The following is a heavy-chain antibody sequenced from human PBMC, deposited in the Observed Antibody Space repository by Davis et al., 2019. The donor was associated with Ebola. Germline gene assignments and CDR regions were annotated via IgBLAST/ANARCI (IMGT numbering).Heavy chain of an antibody. J-gene: IGHJ5*02. CDR3: ARQTYSGSGSGFDP. CDR1: GGSINSGTYY. CDR2: VYYSGTT. V-gene: IGHV4-39*01. D-gene: IGHD3-10*01. Sequence: GSLRLSCSVSGGSINSGTYYWGWVRQPPGKGLEWVGTVYYSGTTYYNPSLQSRLAISVDTSRNQFSLRLRSVTATDTAVYYCARQTYSGSGSGFDPWGPGTLVTVSS.